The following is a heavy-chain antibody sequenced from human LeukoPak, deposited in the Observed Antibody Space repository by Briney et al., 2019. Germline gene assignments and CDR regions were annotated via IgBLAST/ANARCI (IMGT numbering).Heavy chain of an antibody. CDR3: AKASNPSVTTLPFDI. CDR2: ISGGGGGT. CDR1: GFTFSSCA. Sequence: SGGSLRLSCAASGFTFSSCAMSWVRQAPGKGLEWVSVISGGGGGTYYADSVKGRFTISRDNSKNTLYLQVNSLRAEDTAVYYCAKASNPSVTTLPFDIWGQGTMVTVSS. V-gene: IGHV3-23*01. D-gene: IGHD4-17*01. J-gene: IGHJ3*02.